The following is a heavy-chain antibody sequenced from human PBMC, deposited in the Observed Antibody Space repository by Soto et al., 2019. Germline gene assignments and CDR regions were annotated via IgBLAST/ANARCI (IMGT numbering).Heavy chain of an antibody. J-gene: IGHJ4*02. CDR3: AKAGPNSHGRNYFDH. D-gene: IGHD1-26*01. CDR2: ISDTGGNT. V-gene: IGHV3-23*01. CDR1: GFTFSSYA. Sequence: PWGSLRLSCAASGFTFSSYATSWVRQAPWKGLEWISSISDTGGNTYYADSMKGRFTISRDNSKNTLYLQMNSLRAEDTAVYYCAKAGPNSHGRNYFDHWGQGTLVTVSS.